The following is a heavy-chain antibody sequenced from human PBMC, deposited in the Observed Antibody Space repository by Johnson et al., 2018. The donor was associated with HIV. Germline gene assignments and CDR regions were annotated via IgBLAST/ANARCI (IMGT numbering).Heavy chain of an antibody. CDR2: ISYDGSNK. CDR1: GFTFSSYA. CDR3: ARERRAGEKGAFDI. V-gene: IGHV3-30*04. J-gene: IGHJ3*02. Sequence: QVQLVESGGGVVQPGRSLRLSCAASGFTFSSYAMHWVRQAPGKGLEWVAVISYDGSNKYYADSVKGRFTISRDNSKNTLDLQRNSLRAEDTAVCYWARERRAGEKGAFDIWGQGTMVTVSS. D-gene: IGHD3-10*01.